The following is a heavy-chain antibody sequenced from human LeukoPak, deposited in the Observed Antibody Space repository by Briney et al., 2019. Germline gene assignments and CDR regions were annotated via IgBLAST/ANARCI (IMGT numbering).Heavy chain of an antibody. J-gene: IGHJ4*02. V-gene: IGHV1-46*01. D-gene: IGHD5-18*01. CDR3: ARVPTRTAMVPFDY. CDR2: INPSGGST. CDR1: GYTFTSYG. Sequence: ASVKVSCKASGYTFTSYGISWVRQAPGQGLEWMGIINPSGGSTSYAQKFQGRVTMTRDTSTSTVYMELSSLRSEDTAVYYCARVPTRTAMVPFDYWGQGTLVTVSS.